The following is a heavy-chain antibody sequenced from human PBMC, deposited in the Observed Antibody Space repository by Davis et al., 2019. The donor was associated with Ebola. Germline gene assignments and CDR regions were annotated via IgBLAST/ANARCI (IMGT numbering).Heavy chain of an antibody. V-gene: IGHV1-69*13. Sequence: SVKVSCKASGYTFSTYGISWVRQAPGERFEWMGGLTPALRTPNYAQRFRGRVTLTADESTSTAYMELYGLTSEDTAIYYCARDGPDYYGLDVWGQGTTVTVS. CDR1: GYTFSTYG. CDR3: ARDGPDYYGLDV. CDR2: LTPALRTP. J-gene: IGHJ6*02.